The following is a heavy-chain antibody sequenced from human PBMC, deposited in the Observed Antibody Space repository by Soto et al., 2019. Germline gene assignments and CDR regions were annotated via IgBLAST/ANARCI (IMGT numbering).Heavy chain of an antibody. V-gene: IGHV4-38-2*01. CDR1: GYSISSGYY. CDR2: IYHSGST. Sequence: SETLSLTCAVSGYSISSGYYWGWIRQPPGKGLEWIGSIYHSGSTYYNPSLKSRVTISVDTSKNQFSLKLSSVTAADTAVYFCARVYYDSGAYYYDYFDYWGQGTLVTVSS. J-gene: IGHJ4*02. CDR3: ARVYYDSGAYYYDYFDY. D-gene: IGHD3-22*01.